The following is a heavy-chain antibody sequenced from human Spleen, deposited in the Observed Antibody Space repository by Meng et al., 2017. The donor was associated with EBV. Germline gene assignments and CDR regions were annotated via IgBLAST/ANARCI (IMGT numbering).Heavy chain of an antibody. V-gene: IGHV7-4-1*02. J-gene: IGHJ4*02. CDR1: GYRFTNYA. D-gene: IGHD4-17*01. Sequence: QVQLVQSGPELKKPGASMKGSCKASGYRFTNYAMTWVRQAPGQGLEWMGWINTNTGHPTYAQGFTGRFVFSLDTSVRTTYLQISNLKAEDTAVYYCARDSTENLDYWGQGTLVTVSS. CDR3: ARDSTENLDY. CDR2: INTNTGHP.